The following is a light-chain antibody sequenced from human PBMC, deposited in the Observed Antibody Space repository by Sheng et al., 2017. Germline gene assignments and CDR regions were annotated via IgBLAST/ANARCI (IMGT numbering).Light chain of an antibody. CDR2: GAS. CDR1: QSVLYSSNNKNY. J-gene: IGKJ4*01. Sequence: DIVMTQSPDSLAVSLGERATINCKSSQSVLYSSNNKNYLALYQQKPGQPPKLLIYGASTRESGVPDRFSGSGSGTDFTLTIRSLQAEDVAVYYCQQSYSTLPLTFGGGTKVEIK. V-gene: IGKV4-1*01. CDR3: QQSYSTLPLT.